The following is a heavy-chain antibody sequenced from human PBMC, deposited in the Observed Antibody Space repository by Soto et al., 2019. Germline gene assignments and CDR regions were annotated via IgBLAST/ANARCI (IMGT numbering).Heavy chain of an antibody. D-gene: IGHD3-22*01. CDR1: GFTFSSYC. CDR3: AKDLVPYDSSGYLTARFDY. V-gene: IGHV3-30*18. J-gene: IGHJ4*02. Sequence: GGSLILSCAASGFTFSSYCRHWVRPAPGKGLEWVAVISYDGSNKYYADSVKGRFTISRDNSKNTLYLQMNSLRAEDTAVYYCAKDLVPYDSSGYLTARFDYWGQGTLVTVSS. CDR2: ISYDGSNK.